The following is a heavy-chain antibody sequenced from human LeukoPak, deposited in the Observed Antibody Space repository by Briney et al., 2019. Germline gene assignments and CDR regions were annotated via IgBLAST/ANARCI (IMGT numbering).Heavy chain of an antibody. D-gene: IGHD2-2*01. Sequence: QTGGSLRLSCAASGFTVSSNEMRWVRQAPGKGLEWVSSISGGGTYCADSRKGRFTISRDNSKNTLHLQMHSLRAEDTAVYSCKRGLVLKNIAVSTSCRCYCDYWGQGTLVTVSS. CDR1: GFTVSSNE. CDR2: ISGGGT. J-gene: IGHJ4*02. CDR3: KRGLVLKNIAVSTSCRCYCDY. V-gene: IGHV3-38-3*01.